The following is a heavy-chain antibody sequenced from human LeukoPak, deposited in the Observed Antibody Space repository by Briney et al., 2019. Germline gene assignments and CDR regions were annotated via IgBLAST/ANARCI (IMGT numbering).Heavy chain of an antibody. CDR3: ARDPRGGFWSGYYRY. Sequence: GGSLRLSCAASGFTFSSYWMSWVRQAPGKGLEWVANIKQDGSEKYYVDSVKGRFTISRDNAKNSLYLQMNSLRAEDMAVYYCARDPRGGFWSGYYRYWGQGTLVTVSS. CDR1: GFTFSSYW. D-gene: IGHD3-3*01. CDR2: IKQDGSEK. V-gene: IGHV3-7*01. J-gene: IGHJ4*02.